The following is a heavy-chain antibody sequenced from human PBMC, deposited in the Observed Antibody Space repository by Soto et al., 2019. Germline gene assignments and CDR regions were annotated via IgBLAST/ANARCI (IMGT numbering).Heavy chain of an antibody. CDR2: ISYDGSNK. CDR1: GFTFNSYG. V-gene: IGHV3-30*18. CDR3: AKALEIGYCSGGSCYGMDV. J-gene: IGHJ6*02. Sequence: GGSLRLSCAASGFTFNSYGMHWVRQAPGKGLEWVAVISYDGSNKYYADSVKGRFTISRDNSKNTLYLQMNSLRAEDTYVYYCAKALEIGYCSGGSCYGMDVWGQGTTVTVSS. D-gene: IGHD2-15*01.